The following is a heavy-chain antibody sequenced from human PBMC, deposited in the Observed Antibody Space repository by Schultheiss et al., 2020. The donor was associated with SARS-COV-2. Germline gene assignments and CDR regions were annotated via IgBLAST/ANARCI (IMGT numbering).Heavy chain of an antibody. CDR1: SGSFSDYY. CDR2: INRDGSG. D-gene: IGHD5-24*01. V-gene: IGHV4-34*01. Sequence: SETLSLTCAVYSGSFSDYYWSWIRQSPGTGLEWIGEINRDGSGNYNPSLKSRVTMSVDTSKNQFSLKLSTVTSSDPGGYYCARGTKVDFDGYMFTVSMLESFDYWGQGTLVNVSS. CDR3: ARGTKVDFDGYMFTVSMLESFDY. J-gene: IGHJ4*02.